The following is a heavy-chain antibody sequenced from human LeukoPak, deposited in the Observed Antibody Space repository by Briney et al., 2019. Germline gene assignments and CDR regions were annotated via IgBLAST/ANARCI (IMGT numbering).Heavy chain of an antibody. CDR1: GFTFSNYG. V-gene: IGHV3-30*03. Sequence: PGRSLRLSCAATGFTFSNYGMHWVHQAPGKGLEWVAVVSFDGSNEKYADSVRGRFTISRDNSKKMLYLQMNSLSREDTAVYYCVRGVGYTLLSWGQGTLVTVSS. D-gene: IGHD1-1*01. CDR3: VRGVGYTLLS. CDR2: VSFDGSNE. J-gene: IGHJ5*02.